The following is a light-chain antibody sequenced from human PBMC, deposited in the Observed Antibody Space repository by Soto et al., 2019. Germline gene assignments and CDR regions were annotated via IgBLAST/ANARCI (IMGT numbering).Light chain of an antibody. Sequence: QSALTQPASVSGSPGQSINISCTGTSSDVGSYNLVSWYQQHPGKAPKLMIYEGSKRPSGVSNRFSCSKSGNTASLTISGLQAEDEADYYCCSYAGSSTWVFGGGTKLTVL. CDR3: CSYAGSSTWV. CDR2: EGS. V-gene: IGLV2-23*01. J-gene: IGLJ3*02. CDR1: SSDVGSYNL.